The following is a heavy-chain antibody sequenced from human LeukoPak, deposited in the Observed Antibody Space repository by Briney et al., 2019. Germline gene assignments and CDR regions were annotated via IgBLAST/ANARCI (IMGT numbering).Heavy chain of an antibody. CDR3: ARAPELDYYGSGSQSDY. V-gene: IGHV4-59*01. CDR2: IYYSGST. J-gene: IGHJ4*02. CDR1: GGSISSYY. D-gene: IGHD3-10*01. Sequence: SETLSLTCTVSGGSISSYYWSWIRQPPGKGLEWIGYIYYSGSTNYNPSLKSRVTISVDTSKNQFSLKLSSVTAADTAVYYCARAPELDYYGSGSQSDYWGQGTLVTVSS.